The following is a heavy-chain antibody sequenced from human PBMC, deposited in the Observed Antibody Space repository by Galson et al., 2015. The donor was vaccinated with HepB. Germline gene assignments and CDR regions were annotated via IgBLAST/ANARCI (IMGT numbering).Heavy chain of an antibody. Sequence: SVKVSCKVSGYTLTELSMHWVRQAPGKGLEWMGGFDPEDGETIYAQKFQGRVTMTEDTSTDTAYMELSSLRSEDTAVYYCATWGGDYGDQAYYYMDVWGKGTTVTVSS. CDR2: FDPEDGET. CDR3: ATWGGDYGDQAYYYMDV. V-gene: IGHV1-24*01. D-gene: IGHD4-17*01. CDR1: GYTLTELS. J-gene: IGHJ6*03.